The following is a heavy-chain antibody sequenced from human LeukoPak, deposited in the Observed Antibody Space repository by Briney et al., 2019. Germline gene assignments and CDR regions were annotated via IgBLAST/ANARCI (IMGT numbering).Heavy chain of an antibody. CDR2: INHSGST. CDR3: ARTNYGDYFDY. V-gene: IGHV4-34*01. D-gene: IGHD4-17*01. Sequence: PSETLSLTCAVYGGSFSGYYWSWIRQPPGKGLEWIGEINHSGSTNYNPSLKSRVTISVDTSKNQFSLKLSSVTAADTAVYYCARTNYGDYFDYWGQGTLVTVSS. CDR1: GGSFSGYY. J-gene: IGHJ4*02.